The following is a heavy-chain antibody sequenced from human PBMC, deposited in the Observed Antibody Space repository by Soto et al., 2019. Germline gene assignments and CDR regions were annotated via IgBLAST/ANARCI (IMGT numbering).Heavy chain of an antibody. D-gene: IGHD6-13*01. CDR1: GYTFTNYG. CDR3: ARDGVGGGAAGISYYHHGMDV. Sequence: ASVKVSCKASGYTFTNYGISWVLQAPGQGLEWMGWISTDNGDTNSARKLQGRVTMTTDTSTSTAYMELRSLRSDDTAMYYCARDGVGGGAAGISYYHHGMDVWGQGTTVTVSS. V-gene: IGHV1-18*01. CDR2: ISTDNGDT. J-gene: IGHJ6*02.